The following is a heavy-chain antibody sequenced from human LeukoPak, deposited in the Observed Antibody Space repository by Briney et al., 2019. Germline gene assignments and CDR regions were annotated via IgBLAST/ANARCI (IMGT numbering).Heavy chain of an antibody. Sequence: PGGSLRLSCAASGFTFSSYWMSWVRQPPGKGLEWVANSDQDGSEKNYVDSVKGRFTISRDNAKNSLYLQMNSLRAEDTALYYCARDRGYSTFDYWGQGILVTVSS. CDR1: GFTFSSYW. CDR2: SDQDGSEK. V-gene: IGHV3-7*01. J-gene: IGHJ4*02. D-gene: IGHD3-22*01. CDR3: ARDRGYSTFDY.